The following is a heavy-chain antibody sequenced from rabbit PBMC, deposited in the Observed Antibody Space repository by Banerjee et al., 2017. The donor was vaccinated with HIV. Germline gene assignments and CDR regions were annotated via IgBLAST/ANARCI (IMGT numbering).Heavy chain of an antibody. J-gene: IGHJ4*01. D-gene: IGHD1-1*01. CDR2: INSSSGNT. CDR1: GFSFSNKYV. Sequence: QEQLEESGGDLVKPEGSLTLTCTASGFSFSNKYVMCWVRQAPGKGLEWIACINSSSGNTVYATWARGRFTISKTSSTTVTLQMTSLTAADTATYFCARDLSGSVGYIYSLWGPGTLVTVS. CDR3: ARDLSGSVGYIYSL. V-gene: IGHV1S45*01.